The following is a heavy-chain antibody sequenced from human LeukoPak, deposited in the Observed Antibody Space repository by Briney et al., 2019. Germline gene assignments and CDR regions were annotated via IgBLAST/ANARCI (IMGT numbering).Heavy chain of an antibody. Sequence: ASVKVSCKTSGYTFTSYYMHWVRQAPGQGLEWMGIINPSGGSTSYAQKFQGRVTMTRDTSTSTVYMELSSLRSEDTAVYYRAREWLRVTTGTTGDFDYWGQGTLVTVSS. CDR2: INPSGGST. CDR3: AREWLRVTTGTTGDFDY. V-gene: IGHV1-46*01. D-gene: IGHD1-1*01. CDR1: GYTFTSYY. J-gene: IGHJ4*02.